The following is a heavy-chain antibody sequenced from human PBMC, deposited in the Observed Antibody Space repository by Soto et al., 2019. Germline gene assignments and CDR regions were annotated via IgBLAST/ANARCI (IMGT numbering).Heavy chain of an antibody. CDR3: ARSEQWLDRKGRMSAFDI. CDR1: GYTFTGYY. V-gene: IGHV1-2*04. Sequence: ASVKVSCKASGYTFTGYYMHWVRQAPGQGLEWMGWINPNSGGTNYAQKFQGWVTMTRDTSISTAYMELSRLRSDDTAVYYCARSEQWLDRKGRMSAFDIWGQGTMVTVSS. J-gene: IGHJ3*02. CDR2: INPNSGGT. D-gene: IGHD6-19*01.